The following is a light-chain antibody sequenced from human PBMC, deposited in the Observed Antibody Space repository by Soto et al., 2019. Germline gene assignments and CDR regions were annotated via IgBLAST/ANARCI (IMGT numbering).Light chain of an antibody. CDR1: SSDVGGYNY. CDR3: CSYAGSYTVV. V-gene: IGLV2-11*01. CDR2: DVS. Sequence: QSALTQPRSVSGSPRQSVTISCTGTSSDVGGYNYVSWYQQHPGKAPKLMIYDVSKRPSGVPDRVSGSKYGNTASLTISGLKAEDEADYYGCSYAGSYTVVFGGGTKLTVL. J-gene: IGLJ3*02.